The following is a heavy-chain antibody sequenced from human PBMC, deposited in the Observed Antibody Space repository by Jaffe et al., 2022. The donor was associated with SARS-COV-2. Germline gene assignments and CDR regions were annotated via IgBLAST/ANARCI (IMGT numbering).Heavy chain of an antibody. D-gene: IGHD4-17*01. V-gene: IGHV3-9*01. CDR3: ANSYGDYFDY. J-gene: IGHJ4*02. Sequence: EVQLVESGGGLVQPGRSLRLSCAASGFTFDDYAMHWVRQAPGKGLEWVSGISWNSGSIGYADSVKGRFTISRDNAKNSLYLQMNSLRAEDTALYYCANSYGDYFDYWGQGTLVTVSS. CDR1: GFTFDDYA. CDR2: ISWNSGSI.